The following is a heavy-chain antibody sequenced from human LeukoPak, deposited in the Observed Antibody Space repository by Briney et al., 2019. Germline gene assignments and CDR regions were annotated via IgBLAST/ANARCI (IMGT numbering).Heavy chain of an antibody. J-gene: IGHJ5*02. V-gene: IGHV1-18*01. D-gene: IGHD3-10*01. CDR3: ARQGLWFGEVSPYNWFDP. CDR2: ISAYNGNT. Sequence: ASVKVSCKASGYTFTSYGISWVRQAPGQGLEWMGWISAYNGNTNYAQKLQGRVTMTTDTSTSTAYMELRRLRSDDTAVYYCARQGLWFGEVSPYNWFDPWGQGTLVTVSS. CDR1: GYTFTSYG.